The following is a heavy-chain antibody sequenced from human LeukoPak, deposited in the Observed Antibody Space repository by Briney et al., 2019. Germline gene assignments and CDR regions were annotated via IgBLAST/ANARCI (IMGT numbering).Heavy chain of an antibody. D-gene: IGHD4-17*01. Sequence: PGGSLRLSCAASGFTFSTSDMHWVRQATGKGLEWVSAIGTAGDTYYPASVKGRFTISRENAKNALYLQMSSLRAGDTAVYYGARLRSASFDGWGQGTMVTV. CDR2: IGTAGDT. CDR1: GFTFSTSD. CDR3: ARLRSASFDG. V-gene: IGHV3-13*01. J-gene: IGHJ3*01.